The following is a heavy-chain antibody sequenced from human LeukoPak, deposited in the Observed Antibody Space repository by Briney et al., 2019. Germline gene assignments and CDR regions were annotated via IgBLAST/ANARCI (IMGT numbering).Heavy chain of an antibody. J-gene: IGHJ4*02. Sequence: ASVKVSCKASGYTFTSYGISWVRQAPGQGLEWMGWISTYNGTTNYVQNFRGRVTMTTDTSTSAAYMEMRSLRSDDTAVYYCAREDSSGYHFDYWGQGTLVTVSS. V-gene: IGHV1-18*01. CDR1: GYTFTSYG. CDR2: ISTYNGTT. D-gene: IGHD3-22*01. CDR3: AREDSSGYHFDY.